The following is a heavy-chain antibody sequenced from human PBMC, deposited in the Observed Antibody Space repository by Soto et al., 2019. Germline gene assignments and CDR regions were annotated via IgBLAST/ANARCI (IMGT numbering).Heavy chain of an antibody. CDR2: ISYDGSNK. CDR1: GFTFSSYG. CDR3: AKDGHGDFDY. J-gene: IGHJ4*02. D-gene: IGHD4-17*01. V-gene: IGHV3-30*18. Sequence: QVQLVESGGGVVHPGRSLRLSCAASGFTFSSYGMHWVRQAPGKGLEWVAVISYDGSNKYYADSVKGRFTISRDNSKNTLYLQMNSLRAEDTAVYYCAKDGHGDFDYWGQGTLVTVSS.